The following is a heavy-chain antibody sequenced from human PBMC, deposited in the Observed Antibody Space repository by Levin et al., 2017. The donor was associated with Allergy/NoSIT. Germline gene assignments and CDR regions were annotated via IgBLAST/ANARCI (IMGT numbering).Heavy chain of an antibody. D-gene: IGHD3-16*01. Sequence: SLKISCAASGFTFDDYAMHWVRQAPGKGLEWVSGISWNSGSIGYADSVKGRFTISRDNAKNSLYLQMNSLRAEDTALYYCAKMKEGGFDYWGQGTLVTVSS. V-gene: IGHV3-9*01. CDR2: ISWNSGSI. CDR1: GFTFDDYA. J-gene: IGHJ4*02. CDR3: AKMKEGGFDY.